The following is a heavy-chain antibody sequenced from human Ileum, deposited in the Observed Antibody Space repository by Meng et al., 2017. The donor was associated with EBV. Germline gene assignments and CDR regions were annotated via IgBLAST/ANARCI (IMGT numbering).Heavy chain of an antibody. CDR2: IYYSGST. Sequence: QVQLPESGPGLVKPSQTLSLTCTVSGDSFNSPDYYWSCTRQPPEKGLEWIGYIYYSGSTYYNPSLKSRVSISGDTSNKQFSLKLTSVTAADTAVYYCARSPYSGSALPFFDYWGQGSLVTVSS. CDR1: GDSFNSPDYY. J-gene: IGHJ4*02. V-gene: IGHV4-30-4*01. CDR3: ARSPYSGSALPFFDY. D-gene: IGHD1-26*01.